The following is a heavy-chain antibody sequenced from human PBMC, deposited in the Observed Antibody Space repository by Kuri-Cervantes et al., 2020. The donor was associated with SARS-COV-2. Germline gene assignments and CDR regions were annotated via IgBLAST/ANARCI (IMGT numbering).Heavy chain of an antibody. CDR3: AGDRDDPPWDDAFDI. D-gene: IGHD1-1*01. CDR1: GFTFGSYS. V-gene: IGHV3-48*01. Sequence: GGSLRLSCAASGFTFGSYSMNWVRQAPGKGLEWVSYISSSSSTIYYADSVKGRFTISRDNAKNSLYLQMNSLRAEDTAVYYCAGDRDDPPWDDAFDIWGQGTMVTVSS. CDR2: ISSSSSTI. J-gene: IGHJ3*02.